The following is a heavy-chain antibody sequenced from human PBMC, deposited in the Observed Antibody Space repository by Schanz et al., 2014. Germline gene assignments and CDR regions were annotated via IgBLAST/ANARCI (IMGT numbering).Heavy chain of an antibody. CDR3: AKGRFGELSAFDI. Sequence: EVQLMESGGGLVKPGGSLRLSCVASGFAFSSFAMTWVRQAPGKGLEWVSGFDAHDCRAYYADSAKGRFTISRDNSKSTLYVEMNSLRAEDTAVYYCAKGRFGELSAFDIWGQGTMVTVSS. CDR2: FDAHDCRA. D-gene: IGHD3-10*01. V-gene: IGHV3-23*01. CDR1: GFAFSSFA. J-gene: IGHJ3*02.